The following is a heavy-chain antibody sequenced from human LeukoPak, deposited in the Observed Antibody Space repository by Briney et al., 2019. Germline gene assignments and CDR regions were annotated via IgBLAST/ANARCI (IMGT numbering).Heavy chain of an antibody. Sequence: PSETLSLTCTVSGGSISNYYWSWIRQPPGKGLEWIGYIYYSGSTNYNPSLKSRVTISVDTSKNQFSLKLSSVTAADTAVYYCARGGSGWYFDLWGRGTLVTVSS. D-gene: IGHD6-19*01. V-gene: IGHV4-59*12. CDR2: IYYSGST. J-gene: IGHJ2*01. CDR3: ARGGSGWYFDL. CDR1: GGSISNYY.